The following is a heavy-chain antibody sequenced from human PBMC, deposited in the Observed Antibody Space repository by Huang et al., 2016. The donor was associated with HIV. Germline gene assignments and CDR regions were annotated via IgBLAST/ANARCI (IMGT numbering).Heavy chain of an antibody. CDR1: GYTFSSHA. J-gene: IGHJ4*02. CDR3: ARDPLDIRRHFDF. V-gene: IGHV1-3*01. Sequence: QVQLVQSGAEVKKPGTSVKVSCKTSGYTFSSHALHWLRQAPGQRPEWMGWINGGNGDKKDSQKFQGRVTITSDTSANIGYMELNSLLSEDTAVYYCARDPLDIRRHFDFWGQGSLVTVSS. CDR2: INGGNGDK. D-gene: IGHD3-3*01.